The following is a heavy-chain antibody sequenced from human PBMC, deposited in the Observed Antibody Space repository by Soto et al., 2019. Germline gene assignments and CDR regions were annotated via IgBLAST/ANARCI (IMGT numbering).Heavy chain of an antibody. CDR1: GGSITSGDYY. CDR3: ARDLLS. Sequence: QVQLQESGPGLVKPSQTLSLTCTVSGGSITSGDYYWSWIRQPPGKGVEWLGSIYYSGSTYYHPFLMKRVTISVDTSKNQFSLKLSSVTAAGTAVYYCARDLLSWGQGTLVTVSS. J-gene: IGHJ5*02. CDR2: IYYSGST. D-gene: IGHD2-15*01. V-gene: IGHV4-30-4*01.